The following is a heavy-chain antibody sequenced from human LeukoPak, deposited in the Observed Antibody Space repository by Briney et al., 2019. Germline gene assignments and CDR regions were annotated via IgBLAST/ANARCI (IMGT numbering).Heavy chain of an antibody. CDR2: ISSSGTTI. D-gene: IGHD1-14*01. Sequence: GGSLRLSCVASGFIFSDYYMSWIRQAPGKGLEWVSYISSSGTTIYYVDSVKGRFTISRDNAKNSLYLQMNSLRAEDTAVYYCARDRYMIDYWGQGTLVTVSS. CDR3: ARDRYMIDY. J-gene: IGHJ4*02. V-gene: IGHV3-11*04. CDR1: GFIFSDYY.